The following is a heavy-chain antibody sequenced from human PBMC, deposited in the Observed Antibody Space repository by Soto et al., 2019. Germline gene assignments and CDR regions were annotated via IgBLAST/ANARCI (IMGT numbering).Heavy chain of an antibody. CDR2: IIPIFGTA. Sequence: QVQLVQSGAEVKKPGSSVKVSCKASGGTFSSYAISWVRQAPGQGLEWMGGIIPIFGTANYAQKFQGRVTITADESTSTAYMELSSMRSEDTAVYYCALTVEDIAVVPTDYWGQGTLVTVSS. V-gene: IGHV1-69*01. CDR3: ALTVEDIAVVPTDY. D-gene: IGHD2-2*01. CDR1: GGTFSSYA. J-gene: IGHJ4*02.